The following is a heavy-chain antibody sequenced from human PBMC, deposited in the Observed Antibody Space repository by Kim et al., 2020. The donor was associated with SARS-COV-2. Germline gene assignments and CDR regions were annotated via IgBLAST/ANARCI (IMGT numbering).Heavy chain of an antibody. D-gene: IGHD2-2*01. V-gene: IGHV1-69*13. J-gene: IGHJ3*02. CDR1: GGTFSSYA. Sequence: SVKVSCKASGGTFSSYAISWVRQAPGQGLEWMGGIIPIFGTANYAQKFQGRVTITADESTSTAYMELSSLRSEDTAVYYCARGGWSRVVDTYAAFDIWGQGTMVTVSS. CDR3: ARGGWSRVVDTYAAFDI. CDR2: IIPIFGTA.